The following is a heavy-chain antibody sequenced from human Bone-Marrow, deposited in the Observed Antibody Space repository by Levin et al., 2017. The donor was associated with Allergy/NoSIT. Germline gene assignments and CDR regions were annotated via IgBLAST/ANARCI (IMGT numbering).Heavy chain of an antibody. J-gene: IGHJ4*02. CDR3: AKDQGGYSYGHGFDY. CDR1: GFPFNSYA. CDR2: LSAGGDGT. D-gene: IGHD5-18*01. V-gene: IGHV3-23*01. Sequence: GGSLRLSCAASGFPFNSYAMSWVRQVPGKGLEWVSGLSAGGDGTNYADSVKGRFTLSRDNSKNTLYLQLSSLRADDTAVYYCAKDQGGYSYGHGFDYWGQGTLVTVSS.